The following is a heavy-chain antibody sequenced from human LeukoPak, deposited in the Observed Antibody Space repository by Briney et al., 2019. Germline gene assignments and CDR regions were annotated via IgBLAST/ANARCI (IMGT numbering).Heavy chain of an antibody. CDR3: ARVSRIVAAIYFDY. CDR1: GGSISSGGYY. Sequence: SETLSLTCTVSGGSISSGGYYWSWIRQHPGKGLEWIGYIYYSGSTYYNPSLKSRVTISVDTSKNQFSLKLSSVTAADTAVYYCARVSRIVAAIYFDYWGQGTLVTVSS. V-gene: IGHV4-31*03. J-gene: IGHJ4*02. D-gene: IGHD5-12*01. CDR2: IYYSGST.